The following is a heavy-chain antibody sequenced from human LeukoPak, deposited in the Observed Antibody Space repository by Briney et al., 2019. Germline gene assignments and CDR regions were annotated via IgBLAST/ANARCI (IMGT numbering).Heavy chain of an antibody. CDR3: ARGTMPAPFDY. Sequence: GGSLRLSCAASGFTFSSYGMHWVRQAPGKGLEWVSYISSSSSTIYYADSVKGRFTISRDNAKNSLYLQMNSLRAEDTAVYYCARGTMPAPFDYWGQGTLVTVSS. V-gene: IGHV3-48*01. CDR1: GFTFSSYG. J-gene: IGHJ4*02. D-gene: IGHD2-2*01. CDR2: ISSSSSTI.